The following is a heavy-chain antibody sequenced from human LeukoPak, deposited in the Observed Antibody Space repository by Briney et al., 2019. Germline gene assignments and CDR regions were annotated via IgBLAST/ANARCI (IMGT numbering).Heavy chain of an antibody. V-gene: IGHV4-59*06. J-gene: IGHJ4*02. Sequence: SETLSLTCTVSGGSISSYYWSWIRQPPGKGLEWIGYIYYSGSTYYNPSLKSRVTISVDTSKNQFSLKLSSVTAADTAVYYCARRYNWNDRNYFDYWGQGTLVTVSS. CDR1: GGSISSYY. D-gene: IGHD1-20*01. CDR2: IYYSGST. CDR3: ARRYNWNDRNYFDY.